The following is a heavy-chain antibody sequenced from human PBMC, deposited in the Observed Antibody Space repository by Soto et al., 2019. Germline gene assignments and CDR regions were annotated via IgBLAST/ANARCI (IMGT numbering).Heavy chain of an antibody. D-gene: IGHD1-7*01. CDR2: IYRGGST. V-gene: IGHV4-30-2*01. CDR1: GGSISSGDYS. J-gene: IGHJ4*02. Sequence: QLQLQESGSGLVKPSQTLSLNCAVSGGSISSGDYSWSWIRQPPGKGLEWIGYIYRGGSTHYAPSLSSRITMSVDRSKNQFSLKVTSVTAADTAVYYCARGNYQYFFDYWGPGILVTVSS. CDR3: ARGNYQYFFDY.